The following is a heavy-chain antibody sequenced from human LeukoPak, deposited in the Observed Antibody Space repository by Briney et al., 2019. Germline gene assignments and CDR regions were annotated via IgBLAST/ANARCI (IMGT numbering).Heavy chain of an antibody. Sequence: GASVKVSCKASGYTFTGYYMHWVRQAPGQGLEWMGWINPNSGGTNYAQKFQGRVTMTRDTSNSTAYMELSRLRSDDTAVYYCARGMTYYYYYGMDVWGQGTTVTVSS. V-gene: IGHV1-2*02. CDR3: ARGMTYYYYYGMDV. CDR1: GYTFTGYY. CDR2: INPNSGGT. J-gene: IGHJ6*02.